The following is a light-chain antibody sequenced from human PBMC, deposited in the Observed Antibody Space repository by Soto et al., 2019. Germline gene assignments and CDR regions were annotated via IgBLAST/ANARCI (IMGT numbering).Light chain of an antibody. CDR1: QAISNY. V-gene: IGKV1-27*01. CDR3: QKFSAVPT. J-gene: IGKJ4*01. CDR2: AAS. Sequence: DIQMTQSPSSLSASVGDRVTITCRASQAISNYLAWYQQKPGKVTTLLISAASTLQSGFTSRFSGSGSWTDFALTISSLQPEDVATYYCQKFSAVPTFGGGTKVEI.